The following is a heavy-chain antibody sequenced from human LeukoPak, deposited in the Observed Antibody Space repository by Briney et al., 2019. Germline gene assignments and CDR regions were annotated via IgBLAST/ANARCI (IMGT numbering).Heavy chain of an antibody. V-gene: IGHV4-59*08. CDR1: GGSISSYY. D-gene: IGHD2-15*01. CDR3: ARHPWQLLFDY. Sequence: PSETRSLTCTVSGGSISSYYWSWIRQPPGKGLEWIGYIYYSGGTNYNPSLKSRVTISVDTSKNQFSLKLSSVTAADTAVYYCARHPWQLLFDYWGQGTLVTVSS. J-gene: IGHJ4*02. CDR2: IYYSGGT.